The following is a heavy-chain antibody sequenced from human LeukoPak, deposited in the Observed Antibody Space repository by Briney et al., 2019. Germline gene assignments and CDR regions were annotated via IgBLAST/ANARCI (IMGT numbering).Heavy chain of an antibody. J-gene: IGHJ4*02. CDR1: GFSFTSTGVA. V-gene: IGHV2-5*02. CDR3: AQRIGRGARPFDY. D-gene: IGHD1-26*01. CDR2: IFWDNDD. Sequence: SGPTLVNPTQTLTLTCTFSGFSFTSTGVAVGWIRQPPGKALEWLALIFWDNDDRYSPSLKSRLTITKVTSKNQVVLTMTNLDPVDTATYYCAQRIGRGARPFDYWGQGILVTVSS.